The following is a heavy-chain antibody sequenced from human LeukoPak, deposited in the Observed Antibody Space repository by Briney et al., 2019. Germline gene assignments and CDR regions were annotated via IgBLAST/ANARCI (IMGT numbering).Heavy chain of an antibody. CDR1: GGSISSYY. CDR3: ARARAYYYDSSGYSAFDM. Sequence: PSETLSLTCTVSGGSISSYYWSWIRQPPGKGLEWIGYIYYSGSTNYNPSLKSRVTISVDTSKNQFSLKLSSVTAADTAVYYCARARAYYYDSSGYSAFDMWGQGTMVTVSS. V-gene: IGHV4-59*01. D-gene: IGHD3-22*01. CDR2: IYYSGST. J-gene: IGHJ3*02.